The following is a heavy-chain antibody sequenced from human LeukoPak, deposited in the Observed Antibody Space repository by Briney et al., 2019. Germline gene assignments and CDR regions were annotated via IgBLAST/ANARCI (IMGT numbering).Heavy chain of an antibody. CDR2: IGWFGGSI. J-gene: IGHJ4*02. CDR1: GFTFNDYA. CDR3: AKGSDSSSWYYFDY. D-gene: IGHD6-13*01. V-gene: IGHV3-9*01. Sequence: PGGSLRLSCAVSGFTFNDYAMHWVRQAPGKGLEWVSGIGWFGGSIAYADSVKGRFTISRDNAKNSLYLQMNSLRAEDTALYYCAKGSDSSSWYYFDYWGQGTLVTVSS.